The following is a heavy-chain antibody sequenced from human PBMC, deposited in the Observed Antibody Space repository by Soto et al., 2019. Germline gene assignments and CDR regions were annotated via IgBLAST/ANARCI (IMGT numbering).Heavy chain of an antibody. D-gene: IGHD6-13*01. CDR3: ARKVAASGNYYYGMDV. CDR2: IYYSGST. J-gene: IGHJ6*02. V-gene: IGHV4-31*03. CDR1: GGSISSGGYY. Sequence: QVQLQESGPGLVKPSQTLSLTCTVSGGSISSGGYYWSWIRQHPGKGLEWIGYIYYSGSTYYNPSLKSRVTTSVDTSNNQFSLKLSSVTAADTAVYYCARKVAASGNYYYGMDVWGQGTTVTVSS.